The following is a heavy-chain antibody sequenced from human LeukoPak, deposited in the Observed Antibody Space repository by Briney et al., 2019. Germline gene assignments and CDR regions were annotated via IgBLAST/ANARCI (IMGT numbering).Heavy chain of an antibody. CDR3: AKNGDRGAYCSGGSCYPYYYYYMDV. J-gene: IGHJ6*03. D-gene: IGHD2-15*01. V-gene: IGHV3-30*18. CDR2: ISFDGSFR. CDR1: GFTFRSFA. Sequence: GGSLRLSCAASGFTFRSFAMHWVRQAPGKGLEWVADISFDGSFRYYADSVKGRFTISRDNSKNTLYLQMNSLRAEDTAIYYCAKNGDRGAYCSGGSCYPYYYYYMDVWGKGTTVTISS.